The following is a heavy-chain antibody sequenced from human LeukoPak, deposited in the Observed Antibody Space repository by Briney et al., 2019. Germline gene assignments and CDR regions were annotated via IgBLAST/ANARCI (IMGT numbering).Heavy chain of an antibody. CDR2: ISGSGGST. CDR3: AKDRIWGGATRSYFDY. Sequence: GGSLRLSCAASGFTFSSYAMSWVRQAPGKGLEWVSAISGSGGSTYYADSVKGRFTISRDNSKNTLYLQMNSLRAEDTAVYYCAKDRIWGGATRSYFDYWGQRTLVTVSS. V-gene: IGHV3-23*01. D-gene: IGHD1-26*01. CDR1: GFTFSSYA. J-gene: IGHJ4*02.